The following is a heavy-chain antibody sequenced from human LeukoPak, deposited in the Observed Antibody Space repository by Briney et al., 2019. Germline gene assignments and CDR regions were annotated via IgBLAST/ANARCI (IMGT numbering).Heavy chain of an antibody. Sequence: GGSLRLSCAASGITFVNNWMHWVRQAPGKGLVWISRINSDGGGAIYADSVKGRFTVSRDNAKNTLYLQMNSLRAEDTAVYYCARDVPHNWFDSWGQGTLVTVSS. CDR1: GITFVNNW. V-gene: IGHV3-74*01. CDR3: ARDVPHNWFDS. CDR2: INSDGGGA. J-gene: IGHJ5*01.